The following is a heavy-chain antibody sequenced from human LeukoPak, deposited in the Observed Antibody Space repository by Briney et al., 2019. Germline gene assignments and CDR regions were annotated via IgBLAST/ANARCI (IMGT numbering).Heavy chain of an antibody. J-gene: IGHJ4*02. CDR1: SGSISSTNYY. CDR3: ARLRIMILGVARVFEY. CDR2: IYYSGTT. D-gene: IGHD3-3*01. Sequence: MTSETLSLTCTVSSGSISSTNYYWGWIRQPPGKGLEWIASIYYSGTTYYNPSLRSRVTMSVDTSNNQFSLKLSSVTAADTAVYYCARLRIMILGVARVFEYWGQGTPVTVSS. V-gene: IGHV4-39*01.